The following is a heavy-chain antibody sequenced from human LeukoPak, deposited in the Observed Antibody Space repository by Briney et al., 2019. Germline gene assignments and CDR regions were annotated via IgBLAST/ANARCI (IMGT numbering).Heavy chain of an antibody. CDR3: ARLRFEAFDI. J-gene: IGHJ3*02. CDR1: GGSISSSSYY. Sequence: SETLSLTCTVSGGSISSSSYYWGWIRQPPGTGLEWIGSLYYSGSTYYNPSLKSRVTISVDTSKNQFSRKLSSVTAADTAVYYCARLRFEAFDIWGQGTMVTVSS. CDR2: LYYSGST. D-gene: IGHD3-3*01. V-gene: IGHV4-39*01.